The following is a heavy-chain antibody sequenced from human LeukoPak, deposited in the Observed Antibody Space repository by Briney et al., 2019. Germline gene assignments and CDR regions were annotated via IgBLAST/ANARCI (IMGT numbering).Heavy chain of an antibody. CDR3: AKDRSFYGAPWYFDL. D-gene: IGHD4-17*01. V-gene: IGHV3-23*01. CDR1: GFTFNNYA. J-gene: IGHJ2*01. Sequence: GGSLRLSCGASGFTFNNYAMSWVRQAPGNGLEWVSSITGSTGVLFYTDSVRGRFTISRDNSKNTLYLQLNSLRAEDTAIYYCAKDRSFYGAPWYFDLWGRGTLVTVSS. CDR2: ITGSTGVL.